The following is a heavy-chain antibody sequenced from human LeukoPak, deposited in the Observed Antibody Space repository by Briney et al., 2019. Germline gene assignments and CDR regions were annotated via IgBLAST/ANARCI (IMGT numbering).Heavy chain of an antibody. D-gene: IGHD2-2*02. CDR2: IKRKTDGGTT. Sequence: KPWGSLRLSCAASGFTFSNAWMSWVRQAPGKWLEWVGRIKRKTDGGTTDYAAPVKGRFTISRDDSKNTLYLQMNSLKTEDTALYYCVGQYCTSTSCYTSLGYWGQGTLVTVSS. CDR1: GFTFSNAW. V-gene: IGHV3-15*01. CDR3: VGQYCTSTSCYTSLGY. J-gene: IGHJ4*02.